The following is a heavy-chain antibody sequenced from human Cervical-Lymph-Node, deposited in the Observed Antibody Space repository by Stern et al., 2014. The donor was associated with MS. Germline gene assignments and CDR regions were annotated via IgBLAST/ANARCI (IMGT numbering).Heavy chain of an antibody. CDR2: IHHSGNT. Sequence: QVQLVESGPGLIKPSETLSLFCTVSGDSVNRGSYFWAWIRQSPGKGLEWIASIHHSGNTDYNPSLHSRVTISMDTPNNQFSLRLRSVTAADTAMYFCARVGYYLDSADFYHVGAFGRWGQGTLVIVSS. CDR1: GDSVNRGSYF. J-gene: IGHJ5*02. D-gene: IGHD2-15*01. V-gene: IGHV4-61*01. CDR3: ARVGYYLDSADFYHVGAFGR.